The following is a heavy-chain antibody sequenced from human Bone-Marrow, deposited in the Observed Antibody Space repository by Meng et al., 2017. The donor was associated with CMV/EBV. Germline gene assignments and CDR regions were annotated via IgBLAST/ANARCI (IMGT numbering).Heavy chain of an antibody. D-gene: IGHD6-13*01. V-gene: IGHV1-8*01. CDR1: GYTFTSYD. J-gene: IGHJ6*02. Sequence: ASVKVSCKASGYTFTSYDINWVRQASGQGLEWVGWMNPNRGNTAYAQKFQGRVTMTRDTSTGTAYMELNNLRSGDTAVYYCARGQVQCSTIDCHDYRFSGMDVWGQGTTVTVSS. CDR2: MNPNRGNT. CDR3: ARGQVQCSTIDCHDYRFSGMDV.